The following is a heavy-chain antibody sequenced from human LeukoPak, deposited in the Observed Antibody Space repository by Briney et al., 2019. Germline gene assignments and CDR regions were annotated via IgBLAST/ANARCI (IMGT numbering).Heavy chain of an antibody. CDR3: AKDSSPYDAFDI. CDR2: ISGSGGST. J-gene: IGHJ3*02. V-gene: IGHV3-23*01. Sequence: GGSLRLSCAASGFTFSSYAMSWVRQAPGKGLEWVSAISGSGGSTYYADSVKGRFTISRDNSKNTLYLQMNSLRAEDTAVYYFAKDSSPYDAFDIWGQGTMVTVSS. D-gene: IGHD6-13*01. CDR1: GFTFSSYA.